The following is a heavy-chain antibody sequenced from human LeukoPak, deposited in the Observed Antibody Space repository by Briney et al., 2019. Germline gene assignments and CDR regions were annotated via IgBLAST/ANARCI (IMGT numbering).Heavy chain of an antibody. CDR3: AKEGAAPGPDFDY. CDR1: GASIRHYY. V-gene: IGHV4-4*07. Sequence: PSETLSLTCNVSGASIRHYYWSWIRQPAGKGLEWIGRIVPSGSTDYNPSLKSRVTMSVDTSKSQFSLKLNSVTAAGTAVYYCAKEGAAPGPDFDYWGQGTLVIVSS. D-gene: IGHD6-13*01. CDR2: IVPSGST. J-gene: IGHJ4*02.